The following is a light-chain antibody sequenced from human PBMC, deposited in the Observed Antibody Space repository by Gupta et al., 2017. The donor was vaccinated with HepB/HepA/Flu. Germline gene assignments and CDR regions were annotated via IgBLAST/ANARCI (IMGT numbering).Light chain of an antibody. CDR2: WAS. J-gene: IGKJ5*01. Sequence: DIVMTQSPDSLAVSLGERATINCRSSQTRLNGYTNKNHLAWYQQKGGQPPKLLIYWASTRESGVPDRFSGRGSGTDFTLTISSLQAEDVALYYCQQDDSCPLTFGQGTRVEIK. CDR3: QQDDSCPLT. CDR1: QTRLNGYTNKNH. V-gene: IGKV4-1*01.